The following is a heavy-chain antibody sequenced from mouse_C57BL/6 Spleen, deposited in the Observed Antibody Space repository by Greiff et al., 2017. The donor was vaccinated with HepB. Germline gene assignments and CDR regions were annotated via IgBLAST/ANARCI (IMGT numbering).Heavy chain of an antibody. CDR1: GFTFSDYG. J-gene: IGHJ2*01. CDR2: ISSGSSTI. V-gene: IGHV5-17*01. CDR3: ARPYSYYSYFDY. D-gene: IGHD2-12*01. Sequence: EVKVEESGGGLVKPGGSLKLSCAASGFTFSDYGMHWVRQAPEKGLEWVAYISSGSSTIYYADTVKGRFTISRDNAKNTLFLQMTSLRSEDTAMYYCARPYSYYSYFDYWGQGTTLTVSS.